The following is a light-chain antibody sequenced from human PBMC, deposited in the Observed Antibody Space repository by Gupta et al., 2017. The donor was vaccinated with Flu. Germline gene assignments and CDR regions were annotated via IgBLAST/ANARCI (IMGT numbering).Light chain of an antibody. Sequence: GQTARITCGGNNIGSKSVHWYQQKPSQAPVLVVSDDIDRPSGIPERFSGSNSGNTATLTISRVEAGDGADYYGQVWDSSSDHVVFGGGTKLTVL. V-gene: IGLV3-21*02. CDR2: DDI. J-gene: IGLJ2*01. CDR3: QVWDSSSDHVV. CDR1: NIGSKS.